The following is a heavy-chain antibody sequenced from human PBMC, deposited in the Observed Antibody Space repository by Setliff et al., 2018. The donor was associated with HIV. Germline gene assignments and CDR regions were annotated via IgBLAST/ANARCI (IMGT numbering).Heavy chain of an antibody. V-gene: IGHV4-61*01. D-gene: IGHD3-10*01. J-gene: IGHJ4*02. CDR2: IYYSGST. CDR1: GGSISSRSYY. CDR3: ARGAELLWFGELHNIPYFDY. Sequence: SETLSLTCSVSGGSISSRSYYWSWIRQPPGKGLEWIGYIYYSGSTNYNPSLKSRVTISVDTSKNQFSLKLSSVTAADTAVYYCARGAELLWFGELHNIPYFDYWGQGTLVTVSS.